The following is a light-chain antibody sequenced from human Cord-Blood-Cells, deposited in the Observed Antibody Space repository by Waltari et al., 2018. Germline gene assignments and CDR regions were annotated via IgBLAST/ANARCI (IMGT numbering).Light chain of an antibody. V-gene: IGKV2-28*01. Sequence: IVVSRSPLSLPVTPGEPASTSCKFSQSLVNSNGNNDLDWYLQKPGQSPQLLIYLGSNRAYGVPDRFSGSGSGTEFTLKISRVEAEDVGVYYCMQALQTLYTFGQGTKLEIK. CDR1: QSLVNSNGNND. J-gene: IGKJ2*01. CDR2: LGS. CDR3: MQALQTLYT.